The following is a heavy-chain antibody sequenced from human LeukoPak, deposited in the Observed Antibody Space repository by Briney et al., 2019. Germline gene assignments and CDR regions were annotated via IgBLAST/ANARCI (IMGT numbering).Heavy chain of an antibody. Sequence: GGSLRLSCAGSGFTFGSYAMRWVRQAPGKGLEWVSEISGSGGSTKYADSVKGRFTISRDYSKNTLYLQMNSLRVEDAAVYYCARWYCSSTNCYYDYWGQGTLVTVSS. D-gene: IGHD2-2*01. CDR3: ARWYCSSTNCYYDY. CDR1: GFTFGSYA. V-gene: IGHV3-23*01. CDR2: ISGSGGST. J-gene: IGHJ4*02.